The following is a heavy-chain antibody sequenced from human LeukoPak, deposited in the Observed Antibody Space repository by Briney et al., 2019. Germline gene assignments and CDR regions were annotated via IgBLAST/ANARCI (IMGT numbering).Heavy chain of an antibody. D-gene: IGHD3-9*01. CDR1: GVTFSDYY. V-gene: IGHV3-11*06. CDR2: ISSSSSYT. J-gene: IGHJ4*02. CDR3: ARGLRYFDWSSDY. Sequence: GGSLRLSCAASGVTFSDYYMSWIRQAPGKGLEWVSYISSSSSYTNYADSVKGRFTISRDNAKTSLYLQMNSLRAEDTAVYYCARGLRYFDWSSDYWGQGTLVTVSS.